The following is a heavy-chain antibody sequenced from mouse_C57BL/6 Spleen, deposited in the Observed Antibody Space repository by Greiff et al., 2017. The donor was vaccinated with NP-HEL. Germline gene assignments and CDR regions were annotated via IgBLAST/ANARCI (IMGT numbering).Heavy chain of an antibody. CDR1: GYTFTSYW. Sequence: QVHVKQPGAELVKPGASVKLSCKASGYTFTSYWMHWVKQRPGRGLEWIGRIDPNSGGTKYNEKFKSKATLTVDKPSSTAYMQLSSLTSEDSAVYYCARGAYGSSYGAMDYWGQGTSVTVSS. CDR2: IDPNSGGT. V-gene: IGHV1-72*01. J-gene: IGHJ4*01. D-gene: IGHD1-1*01. CDR3: ARGAYGSSYGAMDY.